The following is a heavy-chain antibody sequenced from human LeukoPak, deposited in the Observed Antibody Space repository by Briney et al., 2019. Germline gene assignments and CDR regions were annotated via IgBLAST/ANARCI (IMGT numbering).Heavy chain of an antibody. CDR2: ISRSSSYI. V-gene: IGHV3-21*04. J-gene: IGHJ4*02. CDR1: GFNFSSYS. Sequence: GGSLRLSCAASGFNFSSYSMNWVRQALGKGLEWVSSISRSSSYIYYADSVKGRFTISRDNAKNSLYLQMNSLRAEDTALYYCAKEATDSATIDYWGQGTLVTVSS. CDR3: AKEATDSATIDY. D-gene: IGHD1-1*01.